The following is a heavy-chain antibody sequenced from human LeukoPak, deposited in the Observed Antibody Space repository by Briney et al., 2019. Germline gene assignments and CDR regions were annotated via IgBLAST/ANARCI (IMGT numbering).Heavy chain of an antibody. Sequence: TSETLSLTCTVSGGSISSSSYYWGWIRQPPGKGLEWIGRIYYSGSTYYNRSLKSRVTISVDTSKNQFSLKLSSVTAADTAVYYCARGSEEPPARSLNWFDPWGQGTLVTVSS. J-gene: IGHJ5*02. D-gene: IGHD2-2*01. V-gene: IGHV4-39*01. CDR3: ARGSEEPPARSLNWFDP. CDR1: GGSISSSSYY. CDR2: IYYSGST.